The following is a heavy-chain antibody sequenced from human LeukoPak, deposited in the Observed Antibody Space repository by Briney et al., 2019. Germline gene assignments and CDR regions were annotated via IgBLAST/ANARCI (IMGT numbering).Heavy chain of an antibody. V-gene: IGHV4-59*01. CDR1: GGSITSYY. Sequence: SETLSLTCTVSGGSITSYYWSWIRQPPGKGLEWIGYIYNSGSTNYNPSLRSRVTTSVDTSKNQFSLNLNSVTAADTAVYYCARGDFRYFDFWGQGTLVTVSS. D-gene: IGHD2-21*02. CDR2: IYNSGST. CDR3: ARGDFRYFDF. J-gene: IGHJ4*02.